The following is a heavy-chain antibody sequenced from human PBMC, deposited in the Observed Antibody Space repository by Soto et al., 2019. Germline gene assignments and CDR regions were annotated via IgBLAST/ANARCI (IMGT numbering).Heavy chain of an antibody. J-gene: IGHJ4*02. D-gene: IGHD3-9*01. CDR2: IYSGGST. V-gene: IGHV3-66*01. Sequence: PGGSLRLSCVVSGFTVGSNYMSWVRQGPGKGLEWVSSIYSGGSTYYADSVKGRLIISRDNSVNTLFLQMSSLRAEDTAVYYCGRGMTYFDWLRPFDLWGQGTLVTVSS. CDR1: GFTVGSNY. CDR3: GRGMTYFDWLRPFDL.